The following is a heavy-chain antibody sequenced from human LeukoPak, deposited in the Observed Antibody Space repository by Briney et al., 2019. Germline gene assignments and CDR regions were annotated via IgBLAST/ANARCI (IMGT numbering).Heavy chain of an antibody. Sequence: GGSLRLSCAASGFTFSSYSMNWVRQAPGKGLEGVSYISSSGSTIYYADSVKGRYTISRDNVKNSLYLQMNSLRDEDTAVYYCARSGYCAGGNCYQGAFDIWGQGTMVTVSS. CDR2: ISSSGSTI. V-gene: IGHV3-48*02. D-gene: IGHD2-15*01. CDR3: ARSGYCAGGNCYQGAFDI. CDR1: GFTFSSYS. J-gene: IGHJ3*02.